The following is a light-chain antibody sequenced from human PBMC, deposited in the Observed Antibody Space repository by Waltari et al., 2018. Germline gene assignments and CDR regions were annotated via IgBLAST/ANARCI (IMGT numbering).Light chain of an antibody. V-gene: IGLV2-14*03. CDR3: SSYTTSGTWV. J-gene: IGLJ3*02. CDR2: DVS. CDR1: TSDVGSYIR. Sequence: QSALTQPASVSGSPGQSITISCTGTTSDVGSYIRVSWYQQRPGQSPKLILHDVSNRPSGVSNRFSGPKSANTASLTISGLQAEDEADYYCSSYTTSGTWVFGGGTKVTVL.